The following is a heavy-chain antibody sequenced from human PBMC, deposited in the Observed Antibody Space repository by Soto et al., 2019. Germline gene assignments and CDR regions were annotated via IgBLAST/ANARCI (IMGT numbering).Heavy chain of an antibody. D-gene: IGHD6-25*01. CDR2: IYTSGTT. Sequence: QVQLQQSGPGLVKPSETLSLTCTVSGGSIRSYYWSWIRQPAGKALEWIGRIYTSGTTNYNPSLTSRVTILLDTSKNHFSLDLSSVTDADTAVYYCAREGSSGFGMDVWGQGTTVTVSS. CDR3: AREGSSGFGMDV. J-gene: IGHJ6*02. CDR1: GGSIRSYY. V-gene: IGHV4-4*07.